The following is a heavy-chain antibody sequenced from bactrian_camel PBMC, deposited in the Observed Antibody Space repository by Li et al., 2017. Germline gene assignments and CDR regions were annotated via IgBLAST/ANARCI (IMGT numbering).Heavy chain of an antibody. CDR3: AAEPTPWGGRCPEDFGY. D-gene: IGHD5*01. J-gene: IGHJ6*01. Sequence: HVQLVESGGGSAQAGGSLRLSCEASGYKYNDYCMGWFRQGPGKEREWVGHFDSDGASSIADSVKGRFTISKDNAKNTLYLQMNSLKPEDTAMYSCAAEPTPWGGRCPEDFGYWGQGTQVTVS. V-gene: IGHV3S1*01. CDR1: GYKYNDYC. CDR2: FDSDGAS.